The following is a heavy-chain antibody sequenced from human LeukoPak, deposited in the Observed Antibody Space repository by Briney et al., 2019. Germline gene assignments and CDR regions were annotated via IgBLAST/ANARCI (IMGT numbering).Heavy chain of an antibody. Sequence: GESLKISCKGSGYNFINHWITWVRQVPGKGLEWMARIDPSDSYSNYSPSFQGHVTISADKSTNTAYLQWTTLRAPDTAMYYCARPSRGGYLDLWGRGTLVTVSS. CDR1: GYNFINHW. D-gene: IGHD3-16*01. V-gene: IGHV5-10-1*01. CDR2: IDPSDSYS. CDR3: ARPSRGGYLDL. J-gene: IGHJ2*01.